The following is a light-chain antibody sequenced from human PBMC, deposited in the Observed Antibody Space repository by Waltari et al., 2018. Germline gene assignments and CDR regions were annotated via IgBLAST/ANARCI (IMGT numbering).Light chain of an antibody. V-gene: IGKV3-15*01. J-gene: IGKJ3*01. Sequence: EVVMTQSPVTLSVYPGERATLSCRASQSVSDTLAWYQQKVGQPPRLLIYSASIRATGVPARFSGSGSGTEFTLTISSLQSEDFGVYYCQQFNTWPLTFGPGTKVDFK. CDR3: QQFNTWPLT. CDR1: QSVSDT. CDR2: SAS.